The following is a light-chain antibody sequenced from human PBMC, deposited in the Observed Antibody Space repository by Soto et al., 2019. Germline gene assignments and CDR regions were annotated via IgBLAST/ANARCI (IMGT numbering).Light chain of an antibody. V-gene: IGKV3D-15*01. J-gene: IGKJ1*01. CDR3: QHYVTSRGT. Sequence: EIVMPQSPANLSVSPRDRATVSCRASQSISINLAWYQQKLVQAPMLLIYGASTRATVIPDRLSGSGSGTDFTITISGLKPEDLAVYYGQHYVTSRGTFGQGTKVQIK. CDR1: QSISIN. CDR2: GAS.